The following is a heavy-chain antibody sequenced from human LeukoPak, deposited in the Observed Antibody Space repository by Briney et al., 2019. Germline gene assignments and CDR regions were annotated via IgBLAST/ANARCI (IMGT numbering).Heavy chain of an antibody. CDR3: ARDPNSGSYYEESWWSDY. D-gene: IGHD1-26*01. V-gene: IGHV3-30*03. Sequence: GGSLRLSCAASGFTFNSYGMHWVRQAPGKGLEWVAVISYDGSNKYYGDSVKGRFTISRDNSKNTLYLQMNSLRPEDTAVYYCARDPNSGSYYEESWWSDYWGQGTLVTASS. J-gene: IGHJ4*02. CDR1: GFTFNSYG. CDR2: ISYDGSNK.